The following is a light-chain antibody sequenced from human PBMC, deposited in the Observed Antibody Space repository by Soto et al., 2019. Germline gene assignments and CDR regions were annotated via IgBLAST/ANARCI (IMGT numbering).Light chain of an antibody. CDR2: AAS. J-gene: IGKJ4*01. V-gene: IGKV1-9*01. CDR1: QDSRSY. CDR3: QQFNSYPLT. Sequence: DIQLTQSPSFLSASVGDRVTITCRASQDSRSYLAWYQQKPGKAPKLLIYAASAVQSGVPSRFSGSGSGTEFTLAISSLQPEDFATYYCQQFNSYPLTFGGGTKVEIK.